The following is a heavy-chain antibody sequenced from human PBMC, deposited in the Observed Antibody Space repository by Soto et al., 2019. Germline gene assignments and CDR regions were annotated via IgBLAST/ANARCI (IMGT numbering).Heavy chain of an antibody. CDR1: GGTSSDYA. V-gene: IGHV1-69*01. CDR3: AGSFKYGSGTFDALDV. Sequence: QVLLVQSGTEVKKPGSSVKVSCQASGGTSSDYALTWVRQAPVQGLEWMGGIIPRFGTANYAQRFQGRGSITADESSSTAYMELSSLKSEDTAVYYCAGSFKYGSGTFDALDVWGHGTMVMVSS. CDR2: IIPRFGTA. D-gene: IGHD3-10*01. J-gene: IGHJ3*01.